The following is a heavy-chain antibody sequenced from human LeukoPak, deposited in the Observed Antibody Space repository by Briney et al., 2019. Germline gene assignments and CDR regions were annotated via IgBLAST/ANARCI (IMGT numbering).Heavy chain of an antibody. V-gene: IGHV4-39*07. D-gene: IGHD4-11*01. J-gene: IGHJ3*01. Sequence: SSETLSLTCTVSSGSIGSTTYYWAWIRQPPGKGLEWIGSIYYNGDTYYNPSLKSRVIISADTSKNQFSLKLTSVTAADTAAYYCARGPNTAGNYRAFDLWGQGTKVTVSS. CDR1: SGSIGSTTYY. CDR3: ARGPNTAGNYRAFDL. CDR2: IYYNGDT.